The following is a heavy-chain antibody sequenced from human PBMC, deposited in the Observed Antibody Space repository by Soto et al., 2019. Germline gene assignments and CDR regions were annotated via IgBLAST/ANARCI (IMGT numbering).Heavy chain of an antibody. D-gene: IGHD3-9*01. V-gene: IGHV3-30*18. Sequence: GAMRLSCAASGFTFSSYGMHWVRQAPGKGLEWVAVISYDGSNKYYADSVKGRFTISRDNSKNTLYLQMNSLRAEDTAVYYCAKAGTYYDILTGFDYWGQGTLVTVSS. CDR2: ISYDGSNK. CDR3: AKAGTYYDILTGFDY. CDR1: GFTFSSYG. J-gene: IGHJ4*02.